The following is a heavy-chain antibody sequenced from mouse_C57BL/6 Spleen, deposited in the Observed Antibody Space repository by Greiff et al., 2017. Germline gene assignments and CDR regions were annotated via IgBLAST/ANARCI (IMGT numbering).Heavy chain of an antibody. CDR3: ARKDRPAYYFDY. Sequence: EVKLQESGPELVKPGDSVKISCKASGYSFTGYFMNWVMQSHGKSLEWIGRINPYNGDTFYNQKFKGKATLTVDKSSSTAHMELRSLTSEDSAVYYCARKDRPAYYFDYWGQGTTLTVSS. J-gene: IGHJ2*01. CDR1: GYSFTGYF. V-gene: IGHV1-20*01. CDR2: INPYNGDT.